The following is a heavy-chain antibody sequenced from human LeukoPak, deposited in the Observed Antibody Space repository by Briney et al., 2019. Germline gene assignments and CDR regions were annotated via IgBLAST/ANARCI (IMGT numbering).Heavy chain of an antibody. V-gene: IGHV4-39*01. CDR2: IYYSGST. Sequence: PSETLSLTCTVSGGSISSSSYYWGWIRQPPGKGLEWIGSIYYSGSTYYNPSLKSRVTISVDTSKNQFSLKLSSVTAADTAVYSWASASGSYFYYYYGMDVWGQGTTVTGSS. J-gene: IGHJ6*02. CDR3: ASASGSYFYYYYGMDV. D-gene: IGHD1-26*01. CDR1: GGSISSSSYY.